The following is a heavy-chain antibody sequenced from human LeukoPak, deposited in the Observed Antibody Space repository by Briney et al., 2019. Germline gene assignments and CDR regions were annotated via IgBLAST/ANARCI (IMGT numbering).Heavy chain of an antibody. J-gene: IGHJ4*02. V-gene: IGHV5-51*01. D-gene: IGHD1-7*01. Sequence: GESLKISCKGSEYSFTNYWIGGVRQMPGKGLEWMGSIYPGDSDTRYSPSFQGHVTISADKSITTTYLQWSSVTTSDTAIYYCARHFGRGNYYYFDYWGQGTLVTVSS. CDR3: ARHFGRGNYYYFDY. CDR1: EYSFTNYW. CDR2: IYPGDSDT.